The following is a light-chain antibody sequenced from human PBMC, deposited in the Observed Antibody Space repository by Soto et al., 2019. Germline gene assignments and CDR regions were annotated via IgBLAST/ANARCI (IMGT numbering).Light chain of an antibody. CDR1: QNIDMY. J-gene: IGKJ1*01. CDR2: GAS. Sequence: IHMTDSPSSLSASVFYTVTITFRSSQNIDMYLNWYQQKPGKAPRVLISGASNLQSGVPSRFSGSGSGTDFTLTISSLQSEDFASYFCQHTFNSPPWTFGQGTKVDI. V-gene: IGKV1-39*01. CDR3: QHTFNSPPWT.